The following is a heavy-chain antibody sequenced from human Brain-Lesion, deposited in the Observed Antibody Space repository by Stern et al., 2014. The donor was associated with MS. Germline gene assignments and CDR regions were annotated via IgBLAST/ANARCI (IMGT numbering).Heavy chain of an antibody. V-gene: IGHV3-49*03. D-gene: IGHD4-17*01. CDR3: TRDRLDYGYSYFDY. Sequence: VPLVASGGGLIEPGRSLRLSCTASGFSFGDYAINWIRQAPGKGLEWLGFIRSKVYCGAAEYAASVKGRFTISRDDSKSIAYLQVNGLKTEDTAVYYCTRDRLDYGYSYFDYWGQGTLVTVSS. CDR2: IRSKVYCGAA. J-gene: IGHJ4*02. CDR1: GFSFGDYA.